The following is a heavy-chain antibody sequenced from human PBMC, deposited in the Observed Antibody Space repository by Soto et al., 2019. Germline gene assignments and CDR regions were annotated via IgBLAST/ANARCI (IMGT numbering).Heavy chain of an antibody. CDR3: AKDRQRLVRKFDY. J-gene: IGHJ4*02. Sequence: LGGSLRLSCAASGFSFGDYAMSWVRQSPGKGLEWVSGISGSGSSSYYTDSVKGRFTISRDNSKNRLYLQMHVLRAEDTGVYYCAKDRQRLVRKFDYWGLGTLVTVSS. V-gene: IGHV3-23*01. D-gene: IGHD6-19*01. CDR2: ISGSGSSS. CDR1: GFSFGDYA.